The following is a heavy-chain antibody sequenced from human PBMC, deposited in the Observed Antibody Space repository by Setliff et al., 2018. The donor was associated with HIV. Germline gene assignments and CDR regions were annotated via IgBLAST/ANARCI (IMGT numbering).Heavy chain of an antibody. CDR2: IKQDGSEM. D-gene: IGHD6-19*01. CDR3: TKDHLSGWASDC. V-gene: IGHV3-7*01. CDR1: GFTFSSFW. J-gene: IGHJ4*02. Sequence: PGGSLRLSCAASGFTFSSFWMSWVRQAPGKGLEWVANIKQDGSEMYYVDSVKGRFTISRDNSKNTLYLQMNSLRAEDTAMYYCTKDHLSGWASDCWGQGTLVTVSS.